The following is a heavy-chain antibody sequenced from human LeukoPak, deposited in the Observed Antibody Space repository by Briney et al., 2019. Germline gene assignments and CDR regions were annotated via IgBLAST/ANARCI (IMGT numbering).Heavy chain of an antibody. CDR3: ARAYYYDSSGYYRPYGEFDY. CDR1: GGPIRTYQ. CDR2: IHYSGSA. Sequence: SETLSLTCTVSGGPIRTYQWSWIRQPPGKGLEWIGNIHYSGSANYNPSLKSRVIISVDTSKNQFSLKLSSVTAADTAMYYCARAYYYDSSGYYRPYGEFDYWGQGTLVTVSS. D-gene: IGHD3-22*01. V-gene: IGHV4-59*01. J-gene: IGHJ4*02.